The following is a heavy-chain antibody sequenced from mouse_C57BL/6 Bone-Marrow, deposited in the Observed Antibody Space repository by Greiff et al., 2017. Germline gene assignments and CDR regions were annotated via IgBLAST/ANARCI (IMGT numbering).Heavy chain of an antibody. J-gene: IGHJ1*03. V-gene: IGHV1-81*01. D-gene: IGHD2-2*01. Sequence: VKVVESGAELARPGASVKLSCKASGYTFTSYGISWVKQRTGQGLEWIGEIYPRGGNTYYNEKFKGKATMTADTSSSTAYMELHSLTSEDSAVDFWGLLCLRGYFDVWGTGTTVTVSS. CDR1: GYTFTSYG. CDR3: GLLCLRGYFDV. CDR2: IYPRGGNT.